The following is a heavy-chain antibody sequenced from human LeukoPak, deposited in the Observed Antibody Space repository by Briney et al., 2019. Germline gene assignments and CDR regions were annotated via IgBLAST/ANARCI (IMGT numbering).Heavy chain of an antibody. V-gene: IGHV3-48*03. Sequence: PGGSLRLSCAASGFTFSSYEMNWVRQAPGKGLEWVSYISSSGSTIYYADSVKGRFTISRDNAKNSLYLQMDSLRAEDTAVYYCATDRYCSPDSCYLPLRFDYWGQGTLVTVSS. CDR2: ISSSGSTI. CDR3: ATDRYCSPDSCYLPLRFDY. CDR1: GFTFSSYE. J-gene: IGHJ4*02. D-gene: IGHD2-2*01.